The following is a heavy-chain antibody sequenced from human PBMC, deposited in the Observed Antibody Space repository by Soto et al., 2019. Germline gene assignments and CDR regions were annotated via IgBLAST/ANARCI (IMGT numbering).Heavy chain of an antibody. V-gene: IGHV4-30-2*01. CDR3: AGGIAARPLGY. D-gene: IGHD6-6*01. CDR2: IYHSGST. Sequence: QLQLQESGSGLVKPSQTLSLTCAVSGGSISSGGYSWSWIRQPPGKGLEWIGYIYHSGSTYYNPSPKSRVTIPVDRSKTQCSLKLSSVTAADTAVYSCAGGIAARPLGYWGQGTLVTVSS. J-gene: IGHJ4*02. CDR1: GGSISSGGYS.